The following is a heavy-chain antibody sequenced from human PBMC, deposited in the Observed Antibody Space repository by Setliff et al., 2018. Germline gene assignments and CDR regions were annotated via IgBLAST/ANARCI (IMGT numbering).Heavy chain of an antibody. D-gene: IGHD4-4*01. CDR2: IIPILGIA. CDR1: GGTFSSYA. Sequence: SVKVSCKASGGTFSSYAISWVRQAPGQGLEWMGGIIPILGIANYAQKFQGRVTITADESTSTAYMELSGLRSEDTAVYYCASRPSTYKWSYYYYYMDVWGQGTT. V-gene: IGHV1-69*10. J-gene: IGHJ6*03. CDR3: ASRPSTYKWSYYYYYMDV.